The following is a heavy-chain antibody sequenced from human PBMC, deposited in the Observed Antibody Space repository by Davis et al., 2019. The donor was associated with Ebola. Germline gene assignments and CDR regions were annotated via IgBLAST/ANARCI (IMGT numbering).Heavy chain of an antibody. V-gene: IGHV3-48*01. CDR1: GFTFSSYS. CDR3: AKMSVLFMDV. J-gene: IGHJ6*04. Sequence: GESLKISCAASGFTFSSYSMNWVRQAPGKGLEWVSYISSSSSTIYYADSVKGRFTISRDNAKNSLYLQMNSLRAEDTAVYYCAKMSVLFMDVWGKGTTVTVSS. CDR2: ISSSSSTI.